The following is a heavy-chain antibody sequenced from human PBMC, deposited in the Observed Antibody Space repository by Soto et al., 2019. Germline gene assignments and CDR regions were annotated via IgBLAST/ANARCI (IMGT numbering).Heavy chain of an antibody. CDR1: GGSFSGYD. CDR2: INHSGST. CDR3: ARGLYGDYYGSGSYYSFDY. D-gene: IGHD3-10*01. Sequence: SETLSLTSAVDGGSFSGYDWSWIRQPPGKGLEWIGEINHSGSTNYNPSLKSRVTISVDTSKNQFSLKLSSVTAADTAVYYCARGLYGDYYGSGSYYSFDYWGQGTLVTVSS. J-gene: IGHJ4*02. V-gene: IGHV4-34*01.